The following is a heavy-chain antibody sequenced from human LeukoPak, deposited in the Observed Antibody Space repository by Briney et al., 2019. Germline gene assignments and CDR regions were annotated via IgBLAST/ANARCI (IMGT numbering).Heavy chain of an antibody. J-gene: IGHJ5*02. CDR1: GFTFSDYY. D-gene: IGHD3-16*01. V-gene: IGHV3-11*04. CDR3: AKVKGDWFDP. Sequence: SGGSLRLSCAASGFTFSDYYMSWIRQAPGKGLEWVSYISTSGSSMYYADSVKGRFTISRDNAENSLFLQLDSLRAEDTAVYYCAKVKGDWFDPWGQGTLVTVSS. CDR2: ISTSGSSM.